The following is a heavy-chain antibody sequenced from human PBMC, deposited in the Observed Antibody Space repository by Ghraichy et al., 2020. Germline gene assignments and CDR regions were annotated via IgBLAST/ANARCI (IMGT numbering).Heavy chain of an antibody. CDR1: GDSISSGSSY. V-gene: IGHV4-39*07. D-gene: IGHD1-26*01. CDR2: IYFSGYT. CDR3: ARDYRAFDL. J-gene: IGHJ4*02. Sequence: SETLSLTCTVSGDSISSGSSYWGWIRHPPGMGLEWIGSIYFSGYTQNNPSLKSRVTMSVDTSKNQFSLKVSSVTAADTAVYYCARDYRAFDLWGQGILVTVSS.